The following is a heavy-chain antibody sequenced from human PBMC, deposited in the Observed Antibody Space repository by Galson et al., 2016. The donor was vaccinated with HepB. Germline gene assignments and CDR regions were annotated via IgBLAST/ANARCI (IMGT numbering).Heavy chain of an antibody. CDR2: IYPGDSDT. CDR1: GYTFTNYW. Sequence: QSGADVKKPGESLKISCEASGYTFTNYWIAWVRQMPWKGLEWMGMIYPGDSDTRYSPSFQGQVTISADKSVSTAYLQWSSLKASDTAMYYCARRFTMVAPLDYWGQGTLVTVSS. D-gene: IGHD3-10*01. V-gene: IGHV5-51*01. J-gene: IGHJ4*02. CDR3: ARRFTMVAPLDY.